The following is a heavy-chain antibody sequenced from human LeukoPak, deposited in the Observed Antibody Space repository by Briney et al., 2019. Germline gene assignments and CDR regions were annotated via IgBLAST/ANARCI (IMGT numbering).Heavy chain of an antibody. Sequence: SQTLSLTCAISGDSVSSNSAAWNWIRQSPSRGLEWLGRTYYRSKWYTDFAVSVKSRITINPDTSKNQFSLQLSSVTPEDTAIYYCARVYSSWSPPLSVTHYFDSWGQGALVTVSS. CDR3: ARVYSSWSPPLSVTHYFDS. D-gene: IGHD6-13*01. V-gene: IGHV6-1*01. CDR1: GDSVSSNSAA. J-gene: IGHJ4*01. CDR2: TYYRSKWYT.